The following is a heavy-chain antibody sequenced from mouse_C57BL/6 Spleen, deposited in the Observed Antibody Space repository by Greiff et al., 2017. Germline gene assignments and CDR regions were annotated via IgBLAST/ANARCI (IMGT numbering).Heavy chain of an antibody. J-gene: IGHJ3*01. V-gene: IGHV1-4*01. D-gene: IGHD1-1*01. CDR1: GYTFTSYT. Sequence: VKLMESGAELARPGASVKMSCKASGYTFTSYTMHWVKQRPGQGLEWIGYINPSSGYTKYNQKFKDKATLTADKSSSTAYMQLSSLTSEDSAVYYCAFNPFITSEEFAYWGQGTLVTVSA. CDR2: INPSSGYT. CDR3: AFNPFITSEEFAY.